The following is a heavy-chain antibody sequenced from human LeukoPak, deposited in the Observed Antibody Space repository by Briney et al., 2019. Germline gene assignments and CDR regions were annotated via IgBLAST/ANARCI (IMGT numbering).Heavy chain of an antibody. D-gene: IGHD1-26*01. CDR1: GFTFSSYW. Sequence: GGSLRLSCAASGFTFSSYWMSWVRQAPGKGLEWVSGINGRGGSTCYADSVKGRFTISRDNSKNTLYLQMNSLRAEDTAVYYCAKGGIVHPFDIWGQGTMVTVSS. V-gene: IGHV3-23*01. CDR2: INGRGGST. CDR3: AKGGIVHPFDI. J-gene: IGHJ3*02.